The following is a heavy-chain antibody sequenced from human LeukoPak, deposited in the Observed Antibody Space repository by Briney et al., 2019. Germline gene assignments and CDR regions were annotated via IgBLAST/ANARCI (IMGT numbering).Heavy chain of an antibody. D-gene: IGHD3-9*01. Sequence: SQTMSLTCAVYGRSFSGSYWSWIRQPPGKGLEWVGEINHSGSTNYNPYLKSRVTISVDTSKNQFSLKLSTVTAADTAVYYCARGRLRYFDCFPDGAFDIWGQGTMVTVSS. V-gene: IGHV4-34*01. CDR3: ARGRLRYFDCFPDGAFDI. J-gene: IGHJ3*02. CDR1: GRSFSGSY. CDR2: INHSGST.